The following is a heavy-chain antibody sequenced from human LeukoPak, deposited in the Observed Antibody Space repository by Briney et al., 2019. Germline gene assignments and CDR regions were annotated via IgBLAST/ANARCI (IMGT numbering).Heavy chain of an antibody. J-gene: IGHJ3*02. CDR1: GFTFSSHW. CDR2: INSDGSVT. CDR3: ARDQAGAFDI. D-gene: IGHD3-10*01. Sequence: GGSLRLSCAASGFTFSSHWMHWVRQTPGKGLVWVSRINSDGSVTNYADSVKGRFTISRDNAKNTLYLQMNSLRAEDTAVYYCARDQAGAFDIWGQGTMVTVSS. V-gene: IGHV3-74*01.